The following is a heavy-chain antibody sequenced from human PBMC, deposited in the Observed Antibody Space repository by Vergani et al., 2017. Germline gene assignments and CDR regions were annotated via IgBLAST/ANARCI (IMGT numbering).Heavy chain of an antibody. CDR3: AGHTMVRGVIIPSNWFDP. V-gene: IGHV1-69*01. D-gene: IGHD3-10*01. CDR1: GGTFSSYA. Sequence: QVQLVQSGAEVKKPGSSVKVSCKASGGTFSSYAISWVRQASGQGLEWMGGIIPIFGTANYAQKFQGRVTITADESTSTAYMELSSLRSEDTAVYYCAGHTMVRGVIIPSNWFDPWGQGTLVTVSA. CDR2: IIPIFGTA. J-gene: IGHJ5*02.